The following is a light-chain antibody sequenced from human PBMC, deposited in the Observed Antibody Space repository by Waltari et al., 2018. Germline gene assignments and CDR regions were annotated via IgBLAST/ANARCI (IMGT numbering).Light chain of an antibody. CDR1: SNNIGFYDL. J-gene: IGLJ1*01. V-gene: IGLV2-23*02. CDR2: DVI. CDR3: CSYSGSGSFPYV. Sequence: QSALTQPASVSGSPGQSITISCTGSSNNIGFYDLVSWYQQHPGKAPNLIIFDVIKRPSVVSDRFSGSKSGNTASLTISGLQTEDDADYYCCSYSGSGSFPYVFGPGTRVAVL.